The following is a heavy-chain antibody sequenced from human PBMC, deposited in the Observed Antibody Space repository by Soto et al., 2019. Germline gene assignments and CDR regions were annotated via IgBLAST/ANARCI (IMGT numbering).Heavy chain of an antibody. CDR2: INPGGGST. J-gene: IGHJ5*02. CDR1: GYTFTSYY. CDR3: AREDFWSGYSRGWFDP. Sequence: ASVKVSCKASGYTFTSYYMHWVRQAPGQGLEWMGIINPGGGSTSYAQKFQGRVTMTRDTSTSTVYMELSSLRSEDTAVYYCAREDFWSGYSRGWFDPWGQGTLVTVSS. D-gene: IGHD3-3*01. V-gene: IGHV1-46*01.